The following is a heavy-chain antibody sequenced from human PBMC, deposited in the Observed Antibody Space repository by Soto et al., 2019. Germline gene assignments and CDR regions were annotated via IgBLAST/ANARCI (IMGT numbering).Heavy chain of an antibody. V-gene: IGHV1-69*01. Sequence: QVQLVQSGAEVKKPGSSVKVSCKASGGTSSAYAISWVRQAPGQGLEWMGGIIPIFGTATYAQKFQGRVTITADESTSTAYMELSSLRSEDTAVYYCAREFGRPLFDYWGQGTLVTVSS. J-gene: IGHJ4*02. CDR1: GGTSSAYA. CDR3: AREFGRPLFDY. CDR2: IIPIFGTA. D-gene: IGHD6-6*01.